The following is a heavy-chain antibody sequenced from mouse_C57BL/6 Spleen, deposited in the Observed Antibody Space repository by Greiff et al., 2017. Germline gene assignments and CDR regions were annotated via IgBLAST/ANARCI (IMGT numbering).Heavy chain of an antibody. D-gene: IGHD1-1*01. J-gene: IGHJ2*01. Sequence: QVQLQQSGPELVKPGASVKISCTASGYAFSSSWMNWVKQRPGKGLEWIGRIYPGDGDTNYNGKFKGKATLTADKSSSTAYMQLSSLTSEDSAVYCCARGSSLYYFDYWGQGTTLTVSS. CDR2: IYPGDGDT. V-gene: IGHV1-82*01. CDR1: GYAFSSSW. CDR3: ARGSSLYYFDY.